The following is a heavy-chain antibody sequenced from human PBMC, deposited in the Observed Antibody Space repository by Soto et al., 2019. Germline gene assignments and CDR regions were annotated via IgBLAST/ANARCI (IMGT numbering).Heavy chain of an antibody. CDR2: IYTSGST. D-gene: IGHD3-16*01. Sequence: SETLSLTCTVSGGSISSNYWSWIRQPAGKGLEWIGRIYTSGSTNYNPSLKSRATMSVDTAKNQFSLKLGFVSAAAAVVYSCAREACGEDVGGYYCEGMQVWGQGTSVTVSS. CDR3: AREACGEDVGGYYCEGMQV. CDR1: GGSISSNY. J-gene: IGHJ6*02. V-gene: IGHV4-4*07.